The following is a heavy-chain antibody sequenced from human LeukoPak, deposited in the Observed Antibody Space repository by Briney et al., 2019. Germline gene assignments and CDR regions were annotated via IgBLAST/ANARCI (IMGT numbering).Heavy chain of an antibody. CDR3: AIGYYYDSSGYYPQVFDY. D-gene: IGHD3-22*01. CDR1: GGSISSSSYY. CDR2: IYYSGST. V-gene: IGHV4-39*01. Sequence: PSETLSLTCTVSGGSISSSSYYWGWIRQPPGKGLEWIGSIYYSGSTYYNPSLKSRVTISVDTSKNQFSLKLSSVTAADTAVYYCAIGYYYDSSGYYPQVFDYWGQGTLVTVSS. J-gene: IGHJ4*02.